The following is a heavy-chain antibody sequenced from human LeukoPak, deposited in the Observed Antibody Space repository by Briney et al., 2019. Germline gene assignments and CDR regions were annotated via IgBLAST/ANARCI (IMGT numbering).Heavy chain of an antibody. CDR3: AMGCGGSCYRHFDL. Sequence: GGSLRLSCAASGFTFSSYSMNWVRQAPGKGLEWVSSISSSSSYIYYADSVKGRFTISRDNAKNSLYLQMNSLRAEDTAVYYCAMGCGGSCYRHFDLWGRGTLVTVSS. V-gene: IGHV3-21*01. CDR1: GFTFSSYS. CDR2: ISSSSSYI. D-gene: IGHD2-15*01. J-gene: IGHJ2*01.